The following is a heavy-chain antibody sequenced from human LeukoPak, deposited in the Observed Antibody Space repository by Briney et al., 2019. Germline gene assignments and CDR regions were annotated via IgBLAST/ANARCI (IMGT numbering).Heavy chain of an antibody. Sequence: GASVKVSCKASGYTFTSYGISWVRQAPGQGLEWMGWISAYNGNTNYAQKLQGRVTMTTDTSTSTAYVELRSLRSDDTAVYYCARVAILWFGELHDRYNWFDPWGQGTLVTVSS. CDR1: GYTFTSYG. J-gene: IGHJ5*02. D-gene: IGHD3-10*01. CDR2: ISAYNGNT. CDR3: ARVAILWFGELHDRYNWFDP. V-gene: IGHV1-18*01.